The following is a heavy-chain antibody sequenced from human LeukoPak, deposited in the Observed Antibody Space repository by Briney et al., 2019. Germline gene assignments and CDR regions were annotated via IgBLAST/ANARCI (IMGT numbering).Heavy chain of an antibody. Sequence: SETLSLTCTVSGGSISSYYWSWIRQPPGKGLEWIGYIYYSGSTNYNPSLKSRVTISVDTSKNQFSLKLSSVTAADTAVYYCARGGAVETATISPHTPFDPWGQGTLVTVSS. CDR1: GGSISSYY. J-gene: IGHJ5*02. CDR3: ARGGAVETATISPHTPFDP. V-gene: IGHV4-59*01. CDR2: IYYSGST. D-gene: IGHD5-24*01.